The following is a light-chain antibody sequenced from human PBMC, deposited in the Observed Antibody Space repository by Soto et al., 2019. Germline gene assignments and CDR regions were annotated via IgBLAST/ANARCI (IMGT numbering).Light chain of an antibody. CDR2: AAS. J-gene: IGKJ1*01. Sequence: DIQMTQSPSSLSASVGDRVTITCRASQSISSYVNWYQQKPGKAPKLLIYAASSLQSGVPSRFSGSGPGTDFTLTISSLQPEDFATYYCQQSYSTPQTFGQGTKVEIK. CDR3: QQSYSTPQT. V-gene: IGKV1-39*01. CDR1: QSISSY.